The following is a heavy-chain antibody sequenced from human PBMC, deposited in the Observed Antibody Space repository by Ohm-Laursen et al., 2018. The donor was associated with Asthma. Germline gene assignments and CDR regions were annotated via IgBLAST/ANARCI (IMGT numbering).Heavy chain of an antibody. CDR3: ARDGYYDSSGYYDYYYGMDV. J-gene: IGHJ6*02. Sequence: DSVQVSCKASGYTFTSYYIHWVRQAPGQGLEWMGIIKPSEDSTMYAQKFQGRVTMTRDTSTSTVYMELSSLRSEDTAVYYCARDGYYDSSGYYDYYYGMDVWGQGTTVTVSS. V-gene: IGHV1-46*01. D-gene: IGHD3-22*01. CDR1: GYTFTSYY. CDR2: IKPSEDST.